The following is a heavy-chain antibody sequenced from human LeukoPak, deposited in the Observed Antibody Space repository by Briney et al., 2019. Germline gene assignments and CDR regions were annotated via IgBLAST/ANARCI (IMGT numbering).Heavy chain of an antibody. CDR1: GGSISSYY. Sequence: PSETLSLTCTVSGGSISSYYWSWIRQPPGKGLEWIGYIYYSGSTNYNPSLKSRVTISVDTSKNQFSLKLNSVTAADTTVYYCARSGIAEAATDYWGQGTLVTVSS. D-gene: IGHD6-19*01. CDR3: ARSGIAEAATDY. V-gene: IGHV4-59*12. CDR2: IYYSGST. J-gene: IGHJ4*02.